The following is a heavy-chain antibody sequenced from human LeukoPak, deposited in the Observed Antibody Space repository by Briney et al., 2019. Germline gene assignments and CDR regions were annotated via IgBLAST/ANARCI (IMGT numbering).Heavy chain of an antibody. J-gene: IGHJ5*02. CDR1: GYTFTSYG. V-gene: IGHV1-18*01. D-gene: IGHD3-3*01. Sequence: ASVKVSCKASGYTFTSYGISWVRQAPGQGLEWMGWISAYNGNTNYAQKLQGRVTMTRDTSTSTVYMELSSLRSEDTAVYYCARGCGVSYDLWSGYYNNWFDPWGREPWSPSPQ. CDR3: ARGCGVSYDLWSGYYNNWFDP. CDR2: ISAYNGNT.